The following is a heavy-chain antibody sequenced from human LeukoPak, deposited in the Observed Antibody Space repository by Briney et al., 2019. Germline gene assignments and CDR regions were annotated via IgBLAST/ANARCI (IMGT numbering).Heavy chain of an antibody. J-gene: IGHJ5*02. CDR2: IRSKPNNYAT. CDR3: TRPLGAAAGTYFDP. D-gene: IGHD6-13*01. Sequence: GGSLRLSCTASGFTFSGAAMHWVRQASGKGPEWVGHIRSKPNNYATAYAASEKGRFTISRDDSKNTAYLQMNSLKIEDTAVYYCTRPLGAAAGTYFDPWGQGTLVTVSS. V-gene: IGHV3-73*01. CDR1: GFTFSGAA.